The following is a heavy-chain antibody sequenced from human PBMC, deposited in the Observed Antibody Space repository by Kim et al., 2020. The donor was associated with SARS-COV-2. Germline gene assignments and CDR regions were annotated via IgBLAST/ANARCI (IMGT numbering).Heavy chain of an antibody. D-gene: IGHD3-9*01. CDR3: AKAYFEGLVIMIDYYYGMDV. CDR2: ISYDGSNK. CDR1: GFTFSSYG. Sequence: GGSLRLSCAASGFTFSSYGMHWVRQAPGKGLEWVAVISYDGSNKYYADSVKGRFTISRDNSKNTLYLQMNSLRAEDTAVYYCAKAYFEGLVIMIDYYYGMDVWGQGTTVTVSS. V-gene: IGHV3-30*18. J-gene: IGHJ6*02.